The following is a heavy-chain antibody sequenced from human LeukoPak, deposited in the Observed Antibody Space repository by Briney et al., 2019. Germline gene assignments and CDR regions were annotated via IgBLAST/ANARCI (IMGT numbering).Heavy chain of an antibody. CDR1: GFTFSYYG. V-gene: IGHV3-33*01. Sequence: QSGGSLRLSCAASGFTFSYYGMHWVRQAPGKGLEWVAVIWYDGANKYYADSVKGRFTISRDSSRNTLFLQMSSLRDGDTAVYYCARDQVPFDYWGHGTLVTVSS. J-gene: IGHJ4*01. CDR2: IWYDGANK. CDR3: ARDQVPFDY.